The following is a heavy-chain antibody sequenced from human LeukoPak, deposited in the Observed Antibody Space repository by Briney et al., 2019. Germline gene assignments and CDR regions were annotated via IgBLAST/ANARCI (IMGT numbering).Heavy chain of an antibody. CDR3: AKDLFVVVPAAIHH. V-gene: IGHV4-34*01. CDR1: GGSFSGYY. CDR2: INHSGST. Sequence: SETLSLTCAVYGGSFSGYYWSWIRQPPGKGLEWIGEINHSGSTNYNPSLKSRVTISVDTSKNQFSLKLSSVTAADTAVYYCAKDLFVVVPAAIHHWGQGTLVTVSS. D-gene: IGHD2-2*01. J-gene: IGHJ1*01.